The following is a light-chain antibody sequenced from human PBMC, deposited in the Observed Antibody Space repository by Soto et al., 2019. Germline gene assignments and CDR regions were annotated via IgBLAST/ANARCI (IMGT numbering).Light chain of an antibody. V-gene: IGKV3D-20*02. CDR1: STISSSY. Sequence: EIVLTPSPGPPSLSPGGRVTLSCRTSSTISSSYLAWYQQKPGQAPRLLIYGASSRATGIPDRFSGSGSGTDFTLTISRLEPEDFAVYYCQQRSNWPITFGQGTRLEIK. CDR3: QQRSNWPIT. CDR2: GAS. J-gene: IGKJ5*01.